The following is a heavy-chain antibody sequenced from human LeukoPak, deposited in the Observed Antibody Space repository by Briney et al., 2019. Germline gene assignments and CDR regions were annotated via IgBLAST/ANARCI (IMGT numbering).Heavy chain of an antibody. CDR3: ARAGDFWSGYYENWFDP. CDR1: GGTFSSYA. Sequence: ASVKVSCKASGGTFSSYAISWVRQTPGQGLEWMGGIIPIFGTANYAQKFQGRVTITTDESTSTAYVELSSLRSEDTAVYYCARAGDFWSGYYENWFDPWGQGTLVTVSS. V-gene: IGHV1-69*05. D-gene: IGHD3-3*01. J-gene: IGHJ5*02. CDR2: IIPIFGTA.